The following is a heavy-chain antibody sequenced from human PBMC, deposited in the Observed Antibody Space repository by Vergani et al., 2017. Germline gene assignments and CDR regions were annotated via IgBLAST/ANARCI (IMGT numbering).Heavy chain of an antibody. J-gene: IGHJ4*02. D-gene: IGHD3-10*01. CDR2: IYTSGST. Sequence: QVQLQESGPGLVKPSQTLSLTCTVSGGSISSGSYYWSWIRQPAGKGLEWIGRIYTSGSTNYNPSLKSRVTMSVDMSKNQFSLKLSSVTAADTAVYYCARGPVWFGELLPYCFDYWGQGTLVTVSS. CDR1: GGSISSGSYY. CDR3: ARGPVWFGELLPYCFDY. V-gene: IGHV4-61*02.